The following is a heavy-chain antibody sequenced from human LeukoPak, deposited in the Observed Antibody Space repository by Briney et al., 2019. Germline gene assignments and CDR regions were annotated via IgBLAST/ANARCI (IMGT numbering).Heavy chain of an antibody. CDR3: AKDLERQLPLYSAMDV. Sequence: GRSLRLSCAASGFTFSSHGMHWVRQAPGRGLEWVAVISYDGTNKYSVDSVKGRFTISRDNSKNTMYLQMNSLRAEDTAVYYCAKDLERQLPLYSAMDVWGQGTRVSVSS. D-gene: IGHD6-13*01. J-gene: IGHJ6*02. CDR2: ISYDGTNK. V-gene: IGHV3-30*18. CDR1: GFTFSSHG.